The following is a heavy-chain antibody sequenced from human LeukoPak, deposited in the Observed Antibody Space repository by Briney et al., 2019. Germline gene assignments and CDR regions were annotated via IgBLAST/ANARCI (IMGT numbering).Heavy chain of an antibody. Sequence: GASVKVSCKASGCTFSSYAMHRVRQAPGQRLEWMGWINAGNGNTKYSQKFQGRVTITRDTSASTAYMELSSLRSEDTAVYYCASRIDSGSYLALDYWGQGTLVTVSS. CDR3: ASRIDSGSYLALDY. J-gene: IGHJ4*02. D-gene: IGHD3-10*01. CDR2: INAGNGNT. V-gene: IGHV1-3*01. CDR1: GCTFSSYA.